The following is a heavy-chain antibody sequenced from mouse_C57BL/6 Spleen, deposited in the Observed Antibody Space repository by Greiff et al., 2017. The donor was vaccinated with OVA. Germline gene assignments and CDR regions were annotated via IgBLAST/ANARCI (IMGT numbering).Heavy chain of an antibody. J-gene: IGHJ3*01. Sequence: EVQLVESGGGLVKPGGSLKLSCAASGFTFSDYGMHWVRQAPEKGLEWVAYISSGSSTIYYADTVKGRFTISRDNAKNTLFLQMTSLRSEDTAMYYCARDYDYDGDWFAYWGQGTLVTVSA. D-gene: IGHD2-4*01. CDR2: ISSGSSTI. CDR3: ARDYDYDGDWFAY. V-gene: IGHV5-17*01. CDR1: GFTFSDYG.